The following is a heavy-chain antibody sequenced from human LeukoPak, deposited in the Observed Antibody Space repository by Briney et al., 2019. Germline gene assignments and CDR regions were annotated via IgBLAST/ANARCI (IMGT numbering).Heavy chain of an antibody. V-gene: IGHV3-21*01. J-gene: IGHJ3*01. D-gene: IGHD2-8*01. CDR2: ISTRSSYI. CDR3: ARVQGHPPNGLDV. CDR1: GFTFSSYS. Sequence: GGSLRLSCAASGFTFSSYSMNWVRQAPGEGLEWVSSISTRSSYIYYADSVKGRFTISRDNAKNTLYLQMNSLRAEDTAVYYCARVQGHPPNGLDVWGQGTMVTVSS.